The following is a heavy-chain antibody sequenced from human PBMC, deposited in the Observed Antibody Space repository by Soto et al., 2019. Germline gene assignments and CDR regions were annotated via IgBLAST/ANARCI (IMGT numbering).Heavy chain of an antibody. CDR1: GFTFSSYV. J-gene: IGHJ6*02. D-gene: IGHD2-2*01. V-gene: IGHV3-33*01. CDR3: ARGSIVVVPAAIAYYGMDV. CDR2: IWYDGSNK. Sequence: GGSRRLSWAASGFTFSSYVMHWVRQAPGKGLEWVAVIWYDGSNKYYADSVKGRFTISRDNSKNTLYLQMNSLRAEDTAVYYCARGSIVVVPAAIAYYGMDVWGQGTTVTVSS.